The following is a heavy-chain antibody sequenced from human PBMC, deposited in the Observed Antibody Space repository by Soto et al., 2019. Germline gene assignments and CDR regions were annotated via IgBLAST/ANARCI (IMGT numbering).Heavy chain of an antibody. D-gene: IGHD5-18*01. CDR3: ARRYGYAFDI. Sequence: PSETLSLTCTVSGGSISSYYWSWIRQPPGKGLEWIGYIYYSGSTNYNPSLKSRVTISVDASKNQFSLKLSSVTAADTAIYYCARRYGYAFDIWGQGTMVTVSS. CDR2: IYYSGST. J-gene: IGHJ3*02. V-gene: IGHV4-59*08. CDR1: GGSISSYY.